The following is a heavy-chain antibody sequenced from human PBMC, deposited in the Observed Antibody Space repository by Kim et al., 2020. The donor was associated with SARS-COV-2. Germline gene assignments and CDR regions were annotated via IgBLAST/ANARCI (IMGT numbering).Heavy chain of an antibody. CDR2: ISSSSYI. J-gene: IGHJ4*02. CDR3: ARDRYLPEHDSRNFDY. V-gene: IGHV3-21*01. Sequence: GGSLRLSCAASGFTFSSYSMNWVRQAPGKGLEWVSSISSSSYIYYADSVKGRFTISRDNAKNSLYLQMNSLRAEDTAVYYCARDRYLPEHDSRNFDYWGQGTLVTVSS. CDR1: GFTFSSYS. D-gene: IGHD3-16*01.